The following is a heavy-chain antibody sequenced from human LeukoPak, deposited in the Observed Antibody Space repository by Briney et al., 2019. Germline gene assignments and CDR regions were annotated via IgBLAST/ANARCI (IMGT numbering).Heavy chain of an antibody. V-gene: IGHV4-38-2*02. J-gene: IGHJ4*02. Sequence: SETLSLTCTVSGYSISSGYYWGWIRQPPGKGLEWIGSIYHSGSTYYNPSLKSRVTISVDTSKNQFSLKLSSVTAADTAVYYCARDLASSGYYYPNFDYWGQGTLVTVSS. D-gene: IGHD3-22*01. CDR3: ARDLASSGYYYPNFDY. CDR1: GYSISSGYY. CDR2: IYHSGST.